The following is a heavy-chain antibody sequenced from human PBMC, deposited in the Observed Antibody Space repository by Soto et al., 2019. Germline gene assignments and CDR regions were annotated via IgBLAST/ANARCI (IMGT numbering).Heavy chain of an antibody. V-gene: IGHV3-23*01. CDR1: GSIFSSFA. D-gene: IGHD4-17*01. CDR2: IIGSGAST. J-gene: IGHJ4*02. CDR3: AKVSGDYSGGDYFDF. Sequence: EVQLLESGGGLIQPGGSLRLSCAASGSIFSSFAMGWVRQAPGKGLEWVSAIIGSGASTYYADSVKGRSTVSRDNSRNTLYLEMNSLRADDTAVYYCAKVSGDYSGGDYFDFWGQGTLVTVSS.